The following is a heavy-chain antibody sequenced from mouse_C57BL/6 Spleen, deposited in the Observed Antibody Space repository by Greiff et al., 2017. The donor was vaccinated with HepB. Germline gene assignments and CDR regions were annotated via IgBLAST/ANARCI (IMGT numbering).Heavy chain of an antibody. J-gene: IGHJ3*01. CDR1: GYTFTSYW. CDR2: IDPSDSYT. CDR3: ARKGIYDGYLAY. D-gene: IGHD2-3*01. Sequence: VQLQQPGAELVKPGASVKLSCKASGYTFTSYWMQWVKQRPGQGLEWIGEIDPSDSYTNYNQKFKGKATLTVDTSSSTAYMQLSSLTSEDSAVYYCARKGIYDGYLAYWGQGTLVTVSA. V-gene: IGHV1-50*01.